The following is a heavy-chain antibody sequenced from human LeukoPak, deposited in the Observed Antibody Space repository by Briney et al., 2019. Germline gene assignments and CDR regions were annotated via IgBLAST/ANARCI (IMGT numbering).Heavy chain of an antibody. J-gene: IGHJ4*02. D-gene: IGHD6-13*01. CDR3: ARPVSSSWYGGLDY. V-gene: IGHV3-23*01. CDR2: ISGSGGST. Sequence: GGSLRLSCAASGFTFSSYAMSWVRQAPGKGLEWVSAISGSGGSTYYADSVKGRFTISRDNSKNTLYLQMNSLRAEDTAVYYCARPVSSSWYGGLDYWGQGTLVTVSS. CDR1: GFTFSSYA.